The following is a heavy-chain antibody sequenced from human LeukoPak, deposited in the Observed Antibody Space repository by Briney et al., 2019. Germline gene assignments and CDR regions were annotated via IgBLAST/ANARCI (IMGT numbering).Heavy chain of an antibody. V-gene: IGHV4-61*01. D-gene: IGHD4/OR15-4a*01. CDR2: IYYSGDT. CDR1: GDSITSGSYF. J-gene: IGHJ5*02. Sequence: PSQTLSLTCTVSGDSITSGSYFWSWIRQSPGGGLEWIGYIYYSGDTAYNPSLRSRVTFSVDTSKNQFSLQLRSVTTADTAVYYCVRGPYGASISKWFDPWGQGTQVIVSP. CDR3: VRGPYGASISKWFDP.